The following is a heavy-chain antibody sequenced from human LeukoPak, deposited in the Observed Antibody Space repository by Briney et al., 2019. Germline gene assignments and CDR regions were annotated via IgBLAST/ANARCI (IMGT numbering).Heavy chain of an antibody. V-gene: IGHV3-21*01. D-gene: IGHD6-13*01. CDR3: ARDLSAGTFYFDY. CDR2: ISSSRSYI. CDR1: GFTFSSYS. J-gene: IGHJ4*02. Sequence: GGSLRLSCAASGFTFSSYSMNWVRQAPGKGLEWVSSISSSRSYIYYADSVKGRFTISRDNAKNSLYLQMNSLRAEDTAVYYCARDLSAGTFYFDYWGQGTLVTVSS.